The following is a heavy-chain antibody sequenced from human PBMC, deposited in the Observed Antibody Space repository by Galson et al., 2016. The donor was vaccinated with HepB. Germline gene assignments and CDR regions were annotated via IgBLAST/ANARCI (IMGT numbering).Heavy chain of an antibody. J-gene: IGHJ4*02. CDR3: AGESSYVNVLDH. CDR2: ISYDGTKI. V-gene: IGHV3-30*04. D-gene: IGHD5-18*01. Sequence: SLRLSCAASGFPFSGYPIHWVRQAPGKGLDWVASISYDGTKINYADSVKGRFTISRDNSKNTVSLQMNSLRVYDTAVLYCAGESSYVNVLDHWGREPWSPSPQ. CDR1: GFPFSGYP.